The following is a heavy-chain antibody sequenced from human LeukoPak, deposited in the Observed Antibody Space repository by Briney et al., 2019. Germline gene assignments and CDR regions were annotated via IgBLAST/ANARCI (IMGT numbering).Heavy chain of an antibody. Sequence: PGGSLRLSCSASGFTFSRYAMHRVRQAPGKGLEYVSGISSNGGSTYYADSVKGRFSISRDNSKNTLYLQMSSLRAEDTAVYYCVKSGSYYNEPYYFDYWGQRTLVTVSS. CDR3: VKSGSYYNEPYYFDY. V-gene: IGHV3-64D*06. D-gene: IGHD3-10*01. J-gene: IGHJ4*02. CDR2: ISSNGGST. CDR1: GFTFSRYA.